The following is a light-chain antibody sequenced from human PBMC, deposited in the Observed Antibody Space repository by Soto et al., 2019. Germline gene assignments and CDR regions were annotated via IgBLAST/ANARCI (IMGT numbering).Light chain of an antibody. Sequence: QSVLTQPPSASGTPGQRVTIPCSGSTSNIGTNAVHWYQQLPGMAPKLLIYSNDQRPSGVSDRFSGSKSDTSASLAISGLQSGDEADYYCGAWDDSLNGYVFATGTKLTVL. CDR3: GAWDDSLNGYV. V-gene: IGLV1-44*01. CDR1: TSNIGTNA. J-gene: IGLJ1*01. CDR2: SND.